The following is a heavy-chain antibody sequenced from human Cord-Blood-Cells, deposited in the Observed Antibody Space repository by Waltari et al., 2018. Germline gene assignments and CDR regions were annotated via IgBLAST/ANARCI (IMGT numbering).Heavy chain of an antibody. CDR3: ARGFRYDYIWGSYRPPYDYYGMDV. D-gene: IGHD3-16*02. J-gene: IGHJ6*02. Sequence: QVQLVQSGAEVKKPGASVKVSCKASGYTFTGYYMHWVRQAPGQGLEWMGWINPNSGGTNYAQKFQGWVTMTRDTSISTAYMELSRLRSDDTAVYSCARGFRYDYIWGSYRPPYDYYGMDVWGQGTTVTVSS. CDR2: INPNSGGT. V-gene: IGHV1-2*04. CDR1: GYTFTGYY.